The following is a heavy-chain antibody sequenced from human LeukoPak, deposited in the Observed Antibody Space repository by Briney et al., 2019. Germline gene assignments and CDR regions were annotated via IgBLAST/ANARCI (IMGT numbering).Heavy chain of an antibody. CDR2: IYYSGRT. CDR3: ASAYYDILGGHFDY. Sequence: SETLSLTCTVSGGSISSSSYYWGWIRQPPGKGLEWIGSIYYSGRTYYNSSLKSRVTISVDTSKNQFSLKVTSVTAADTAVYYCASAYYDILGGHFDYWGQGTLVTVSS. V-gene: IGHV4-39*07. CDR1: GGSISSSSYY. D-gene: IGHD3-9*01. J-gene: IGHJ4*02.